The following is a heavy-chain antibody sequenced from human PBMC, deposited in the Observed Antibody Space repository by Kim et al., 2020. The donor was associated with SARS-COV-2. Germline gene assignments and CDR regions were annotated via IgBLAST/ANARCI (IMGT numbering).Heavy chain of an antibody. CDR3: ARVNCSGGSCSFDY. D-gene: IGHD2-15*01. V-gene: IGHV4-31*02. Sequence: NPTLKSRVTRSVDTSKNQFSRKLSSVTAADTAVYYCARVNCSGGSCSFDYWGQGTLVTVSS. J-gene: IGHJ4*02.